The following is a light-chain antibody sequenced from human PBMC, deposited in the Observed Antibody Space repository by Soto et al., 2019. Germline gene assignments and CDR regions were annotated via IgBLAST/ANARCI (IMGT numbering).Light chain of an antibody. CDR3: QQYGSSRWK. J-gene: IGKJ1*01. CDR1: QSVSSSY. CDR2: GAS. Sequence: EIVLTQSPGTLSLSPGERATLSCRASQSVSSSYLAWYQQKPGQAPRLLIYGASSRATGIPDRFSGSGSGTDFTLTISRLEPEDFAVYYCQQYGSSRWKFGQGTKVDIK. V-gene: IGKV3-20*01.